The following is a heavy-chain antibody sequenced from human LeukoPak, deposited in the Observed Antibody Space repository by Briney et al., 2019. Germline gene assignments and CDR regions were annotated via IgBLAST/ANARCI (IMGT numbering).Heavy chain of an antibody. CDR3: ARASSGHYLGLI. Sequence: GASVKVSCKASGYTFTNYYMHWVRQAPGQGLEWMGWINPNSGGTNYAQKFQGRVTMTRDTSISTAYMELSRVRSDDTAVYYCARASSGHYLGLIWGQGTLVTVSS. CDR2: INPNSGGT. V-gene: IGHV1-2*02. D-gene: IGHD3-22*01. J-gene: IGHJ4*02. CDR1: GYTFTNYY.